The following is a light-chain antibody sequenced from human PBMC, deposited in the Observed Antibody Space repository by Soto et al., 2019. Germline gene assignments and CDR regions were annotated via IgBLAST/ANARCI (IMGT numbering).Light chain of an antibody. V-gene: IGKV3-20*01. CDR1: QSVTSNS. J-gene: IGKJ1*01. CDR3: QQYTGLPRT. Sequence: EIVLTQSPGTLSLSPGERATLSCRASQSVTSNSLAWFQRIPGQAPRLLIYGASNRATGIPDRFSGSGSGTDFTLTISRLEPEDFAVYYCQQYTGLPRTFGQGTKVDIK. CDR2: GAS.